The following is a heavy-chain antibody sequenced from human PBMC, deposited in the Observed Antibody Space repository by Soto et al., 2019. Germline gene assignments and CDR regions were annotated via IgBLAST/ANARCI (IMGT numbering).Heavy chain of an antibody. CDR1: GFTVSSNY. CDR2: IYSGGST. Sequence: GALRLSCAASGFTVSSNYMSWVRQAPGKGLEWVSVIYSGGSTYYADSVKGRFTISRDNSKNTLYLQMNSLRAEDTAVYYCARGPPGYSSGWYGYYWGQGTLVTVSS. CDR3: ARGPPGYSSGWYGYY. D-gene: IGHD6-19*01. V-gene: IGHV3-53*01. J-gene: IGHJ4*02.